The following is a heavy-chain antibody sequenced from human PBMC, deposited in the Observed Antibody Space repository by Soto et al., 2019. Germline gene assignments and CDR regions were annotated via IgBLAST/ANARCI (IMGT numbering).Heavy chain of an antibody. Sequence: SETLSLTCAVYGGSFSGYYWSWIRQPPGKGLEWIGEINHSGSTNYNPSLKSRVTISVDTSKNQFSLKLSSVTAADTAVYYCARTPIYSSRHWFDPWGQGPLVTVSS. CDR3: ARTPIYSSRHWFDP. V-gene: IGHV4-34*01. CDR1: GGSFSGYY. J-gene: IGHJ5*02. D-gene: IGHD6-13*01. CDR2: INHSGST.